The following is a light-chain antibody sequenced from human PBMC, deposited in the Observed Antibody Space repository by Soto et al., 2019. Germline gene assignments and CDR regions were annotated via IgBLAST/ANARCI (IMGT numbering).Light chain of an antibody. CDR2: DAS. V-gene: IGKV3-20*01. CDR1: QSVSSGY. CDR3: QQYGGSPRT. J-gene: IGKJ1*01. Sequence: IGLTQSPGTLSLSPGERGTLSCRASQSVSSGYLAWYQQKPGQAPRLLIYDASSRATGIPDRFSGSGSGTDFTLTISRLEPEDFAVYYCQQYGGSPRTFGQGTKV.